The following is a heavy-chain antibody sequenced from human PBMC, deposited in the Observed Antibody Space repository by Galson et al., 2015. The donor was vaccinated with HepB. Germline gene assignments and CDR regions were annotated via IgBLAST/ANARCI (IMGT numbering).Heavy chain of an antibody. Sequence: ETLSLTCTVSGVSVNDHFWTWIRQPPGKALEWIGSIYYSGNTKYNPSLKSRVTMSEDTSENQLSLKLSSVTTADTALYYCTRGEFYFDYWGQGILVTVSS. CDR3: TRGEFYFDY. CDR2: IYYSGNT. V-gene: IGHV4-59*02. J-gene: IGHJ4*02. CDR1: GVSVNDHF. D-gene: IGHD3-16*01.